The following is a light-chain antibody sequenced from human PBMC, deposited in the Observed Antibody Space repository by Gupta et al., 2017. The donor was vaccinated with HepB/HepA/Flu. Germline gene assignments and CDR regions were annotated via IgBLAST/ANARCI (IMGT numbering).Light chain of an antibody. CDR2: EVI. Sequence: QSALTQPASVSGSPGQSITISCTGTSSDVGSYNLVSWYQQYPGQAPKLMIYEVIRRPSGVSNRFSGSKPGNTASLTISRLQTDDEADYYCCSSARGGTYVFGTGTKVTVL. CDR3: CSSARGGTYV. V-gene: IGLV2-23*02. CDR1: SSDVGSYNL. J-gene: IGLJ1*01.